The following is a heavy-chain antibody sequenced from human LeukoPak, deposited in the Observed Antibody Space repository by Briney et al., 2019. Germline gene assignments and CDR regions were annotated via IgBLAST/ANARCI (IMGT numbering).Heavy chain of an antibody. J-gene: IGHJ3*02. V-gene: IGHV3-48*01. CDR3: ARDLTVVVVAASDHDAFDI. CDR1: GFTFSSYS. D-gene: IGHD2-15*01. Sequence: GGSLRLSCAASGFTFSSYSMNWVRQAPGKGLEWVSYISSSSSTIYYADSVKGRFTISRDNAKNSLCLQMNSLRAEDTAVYYCARDLTVVVVAASDHDAFDIWGQGTMVTVSS. CDR2: ISSSSSTI.